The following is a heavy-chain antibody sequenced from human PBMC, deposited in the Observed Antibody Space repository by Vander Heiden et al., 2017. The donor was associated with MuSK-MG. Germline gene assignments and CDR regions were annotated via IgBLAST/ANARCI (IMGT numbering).Heavy chain of an antibody. CDR2: ISTTSSPI. D-gene: IGHD5-18*01. CDR1: GFTLNNYI. J-gene: IGHJ4*02. Sequence: EVQLVESGGGLVQSGGSLRLSCEASGFTLNNYILTWVRQAPGKGLEWLSYISTTSSPIYYADSVKGRFTISRDNAKNSLYVQMNSLRAEDTAVYYCARVTWIQHWSGGRLLQLYYFDYWGQGTLVTVSS. V-gene: IGHV3-48*04. CDR3: ARVTWIQHWSGGRLLQLYYFDY.